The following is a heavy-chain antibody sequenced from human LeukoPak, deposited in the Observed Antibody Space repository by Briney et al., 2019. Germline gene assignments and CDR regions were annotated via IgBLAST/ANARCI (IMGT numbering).Heavy chain of an antibody. CDR3: ARVAVARLAYFDY. J-gene: IGHJ4*02. Sequence: SETLSLTCAVSGGSINSSNWWRWVRQPPGKGLEWIGEIYHSGSTNYNPSLKSRVTISVDKSKNQFSLKLSSVTAADTAMYYCARVAVARLAYFDYWGQGTLVTVSS. V-gene: IGHV4-4*02. D-gene: IGHD6-19*01. CDR1: GGSINSSNW. CDR2: IYHSGST.